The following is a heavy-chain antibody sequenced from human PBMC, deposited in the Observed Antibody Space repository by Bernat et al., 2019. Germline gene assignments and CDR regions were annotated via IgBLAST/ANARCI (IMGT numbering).Heavy chain of an antibody. D-gene: IGHD3-9*01. Sequence: EVQLLESGGGLVQPGGSLRLSCAASGFTFSSYAMSWVRQAPGKGLEWVSAISGSGGSTYYADSVKGRFTISRDNSKNTLYLQMNSLRAEDTAVYYCAKGRTDWFSSHDAFDIWGQGTMVTVSS. CDR1: GFTFSSYA. J-gene: IGHJ3*02. V-gene: IGHV3-23*01. CDR2: ISGSGGST. CDR3: AKGRTDWFSSHDAFDI.